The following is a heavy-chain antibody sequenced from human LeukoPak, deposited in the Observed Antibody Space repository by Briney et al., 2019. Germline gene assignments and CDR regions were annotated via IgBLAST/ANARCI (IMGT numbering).Heavy chain of an antibody. Sequence: ASVKVSCTASGYTFTGYYMHWVRQAPGQGLEWMGWINPNSGGTNYAQKFQGRVTMTRDTSISTAYMDLSRLRSDDTAVYYCARADGDYSYFDFGGQGTLVSVSS. CDR1: GYTFTGYY. V-gene: IGHV1-2*02. CDR3: ARADGDYSYFDF. J-gene: IGHJ4*02. D-gene: IGHD4-17*01. CDR2: INPNSGGT.